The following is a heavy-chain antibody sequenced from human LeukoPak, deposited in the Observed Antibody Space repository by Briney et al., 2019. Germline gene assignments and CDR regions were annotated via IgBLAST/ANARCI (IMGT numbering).Heavy chain of an antibody. D-gene: IGHD3-10*01. Sequence: PSETLSLTCTVSGVSISGDYWSWIRQPPGKGLEWIGYIYFTGNTDHNPSLKSRVTLSMDTSKNQFSLKLTSVTAADTAVYYCARHMGKGFDYWGQGTLVTVSS. J-gene: IGHJ4*02. V-gene: IGHV4-59*08. CDR1: GVSISGDY. CDR2: IYFTGNT. CDR3: ARHMGKGFDY.